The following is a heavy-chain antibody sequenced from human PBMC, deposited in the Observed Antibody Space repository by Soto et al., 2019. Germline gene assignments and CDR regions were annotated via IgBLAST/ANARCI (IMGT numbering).Heavy chain of an antibody. Sequence: QVQLVESGGGVVQPGRSLRLSCAPSGFIFSIYGMHWVRQAPGKGLEWVAAISYDGSNKYYVDSVKGRFTVSRDNSKNTLHLQTNSLRAEDTAVSYCANDGRDPDYYYGMDVWGQGTTVTVSS. CDR3: ANDGRDPDYYYGMDV. CDR1: GFIFSIYG. V-gene: IGHV3-30*18. CDR2: ISYDGSNK. J-gene: IGHJ6*02.